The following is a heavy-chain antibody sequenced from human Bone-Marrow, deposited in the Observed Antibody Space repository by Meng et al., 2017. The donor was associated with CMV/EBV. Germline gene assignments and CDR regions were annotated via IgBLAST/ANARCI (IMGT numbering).Heavy chain of an antibody. V-gene: IGHV1-2*02. CDR1: GYTFTGYY. CDR3: ARDVSTVTHVLDDY. J-gene: IGHJ4*02. D-gene: IGHD4-17*01. CDR2: TNPNSGGT. Sequence: ASVKVSCKASGYTFTGYYMHWVRQAPGQGLEWMGWTNPNSGGTNYAQKFQGRVTMTRDTSISTAYMDLSRLRSDDTAVYYCARDVSTVTHVLDDYWGQGTLVTVSS.